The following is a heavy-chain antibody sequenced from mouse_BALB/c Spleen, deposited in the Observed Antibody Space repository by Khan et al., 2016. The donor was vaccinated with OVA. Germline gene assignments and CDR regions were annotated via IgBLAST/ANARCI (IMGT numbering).Heavy chain of an antibody. CDR3: ARVYYRYDEGYWYFDV. J-gene: IGHJ1*01. CDR2: INSNDGTS. Sequence: EVELVESGGGLVQPGGSLKLSCAASGFTFSGYGMSWVRQTPDKRLELVATINSNDGTSYYPDSVKGRFTISRDNAKNTLHLQMSSLKSEDTAMYYCARVYYRYDEGYWYFDVWGAGTTVTVSS. CDR1: GFTFSGYG. V-gene: IGHV5-6-3*01. D-gene: IGHD2-14*01.